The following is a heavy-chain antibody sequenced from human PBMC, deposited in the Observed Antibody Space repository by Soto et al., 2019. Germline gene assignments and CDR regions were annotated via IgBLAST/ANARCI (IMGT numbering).Heavy chain of an antibody. Sequence: GGSLRLSCAASGFTFSSYAMHWVRQAPGKGLEWVAVISYDGSNKYYADSVKGRFTISRDNSKNTLYLQMNSLGAEDTAVYYCARDVYGDYYFDYWGQGTLVTVSS. V-gene: IGHV3-30-3*01. J-gene: IGHJ4*02. CDR2: ISYDGSNK. D-gene: IGHD4-17*01. CDR1: GFTFSSYA. CDR3: ARDVYGDYYFDY.